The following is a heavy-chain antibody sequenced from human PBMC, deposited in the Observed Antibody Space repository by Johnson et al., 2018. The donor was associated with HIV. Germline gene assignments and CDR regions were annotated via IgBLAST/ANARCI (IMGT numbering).Heavy chain of an antibody. CDR2: ISWNSGSI. CDR3: ARATYYYDTSGYLTRPRAFDI. D-gene: IGHD3-22*01. Sequence: VQLVESGGGLVQPGRSLRLSCAASGFTFDDYGMHWVRQAPGKGLEWVSGISWNSGSIGYADSVKGRFTISRDNAKNSLYLQMNSLRADDTVLYYCARATYYYDTSGYLTRPRAFDIWGQGTMVTVSS. CDR1: GFTFDDYG. J-gene: IGHJ3*02. V-gene: IGHV3-9*01.